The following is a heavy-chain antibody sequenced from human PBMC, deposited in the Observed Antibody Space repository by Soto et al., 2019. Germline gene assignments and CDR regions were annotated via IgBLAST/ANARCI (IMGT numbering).Heavy chain of an antibody. Sequence: GGSLRLSCAASGFTFSSYSMNWVRQAPGKGLEWVSSISSSSSYIYYADSVKGRFTISRDNAKNSLYLQMNSLRAEDTAVYYCAKDIGSGSSWYYFDYWGQGTLVTVSS. CDR2: ISSSSSYI. J-gene: IGHJ4*02. CDR3: AKDIGSGSSWYYFDY. CDR1: GFTFSSYS. D-gene: IGHD6-13*01. V-gene: IGHV3-21*01.